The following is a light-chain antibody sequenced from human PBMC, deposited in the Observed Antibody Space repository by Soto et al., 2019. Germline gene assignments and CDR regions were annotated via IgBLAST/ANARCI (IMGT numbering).Light chain of an antibody. CDR1: QNIAEF. Sequence: DVQMTQSPSSLSASIGDRVTLTCRASQNIAEFLNWYQVKSDKGPKLLIYGTSTLQSGVPSRFSGGGSGTEFTLTISNLHPEDFAVYYCQQCYSPGLSFGGGTRVELK. CDR3: QQCYSPGLS. CDR2: GTS. J-gene: IGKJ4*01. V-gene: IGKV1-39*01.